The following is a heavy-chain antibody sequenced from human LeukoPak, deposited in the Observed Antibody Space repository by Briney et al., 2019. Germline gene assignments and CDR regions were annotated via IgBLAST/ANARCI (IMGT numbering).Heavy chain of an antibody. CDR2: IYLNDSDT. CDR3: ARLQLAYCGGDCVAFDI. CDR1: AYSFINHW. J-gene: IGHJ3*02. D-gene: IGHD2-21*02. V-gene: IGHV5-51*01. Sequence: GESLQISCKASAYSFINHWIGWVRQLPGKGLEWMGIIYLNDSDTRYSPSFEGQVTISADKSITTAYLQWSSLKASDTAMYYCARLQLAYCGGDCVAFDIWGQGTMVTVSS.